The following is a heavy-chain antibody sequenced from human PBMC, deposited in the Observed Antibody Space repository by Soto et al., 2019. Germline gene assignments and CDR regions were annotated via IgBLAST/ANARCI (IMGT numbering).Heavy chain of an antibody. Sequence: LRLSCAASGFTFGYYWMSWVRQAPGKGLEWLATIKWDASEKKYVDSVKGRFTMSRDNAKNSVYLQMDSLRAEDTAVYYCATAEVDYWGPGTLVTVSS. J-gene: IGHJ4*02. V-gene: IGHV3-7*01. CDR1: GFTFGYYW. CDR3: ATAEVDY. CDR2: IKWDASEK.